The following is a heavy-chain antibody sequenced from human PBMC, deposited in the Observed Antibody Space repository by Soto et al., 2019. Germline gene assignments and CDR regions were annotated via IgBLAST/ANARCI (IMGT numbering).Heavy chain of an antibody. CDR3: ARDLVDFRSSYHYYDGMQV. V-gene: IGHV6-1*01. D-gene: IGHD3-3*01. CDR2: TYYRSKWYN. Sequence: SQTLSLTCAISGVSVAGISAALNWIRQSPSRGFEWLGRTYYRSKWYNDYAVSVKGRIIINPDTSKNQFSLQLNSVTPEDTAVYYCARDLVDFRSSYHYYDGMQVWRPGTTFTVSS. J-gene: IGHJ6*02. CDR1: GVSVAGISAA.